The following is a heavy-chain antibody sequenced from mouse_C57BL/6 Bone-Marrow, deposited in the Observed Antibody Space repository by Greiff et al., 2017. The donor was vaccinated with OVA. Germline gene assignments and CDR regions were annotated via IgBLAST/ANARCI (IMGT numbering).Heavy chain of an antibody. V-gene: IGHV5-9-1*02. J-gene: IGHJ2*01. D-gene: IGHD1-1*01. CDR1: GFTFSSYA. CDR3: TRANYDYFDY. CDR2: ISSGGDYI. Sequence: EVKVVESGEGLVKPGGSLKLSCAASGFTFSSYAMSWVRQTPEKRLECVAYISSGGDYIYYADTVKGRFTISRDNARNTLYLQMSSLKSEDTAMYYCTRANYDYFDYWGQGTTLTVSS.